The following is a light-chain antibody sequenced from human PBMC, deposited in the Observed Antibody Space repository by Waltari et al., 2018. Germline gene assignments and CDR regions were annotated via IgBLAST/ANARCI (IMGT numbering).Light chain of an antibody. CDR1: QGINNY. CDR2: YAS. Sequence: DIQMTQSPSSLPASVGDRVTITCRASQGINNYLSWYQQKPGKAPKRLIYYASSLESGVPSRFSGSGSGTDYTLTISSLQPDDIATYYCHQYDNFPFTFGPGTKLDIK. J-gene: IGKJ3*01. CDR3: HQYDNFPFT. V-gene: IGKV1-33*01.